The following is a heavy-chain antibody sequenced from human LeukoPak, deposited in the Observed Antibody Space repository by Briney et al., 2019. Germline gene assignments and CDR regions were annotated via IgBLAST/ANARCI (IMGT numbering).Heavy chain of an antibody. D-gene: IGHD6-6*01. CDR2: IYPSGST. V-gene: IGHV4-4*07. CDR3: ARSYSSSSLAYFDY. CDR1: GGSISSYS. J-gene: IGHJ4*02. Sequence: ASETLSLTCTVSGGSISSYSWNWIRQPAGKGLEWIGRIYPSGSTNYNPSLKSRVTISVDTSKNQFSLKLRSVTAADTAVYYCARSYSSSSLAYFDYWGQGTLVTVSS.